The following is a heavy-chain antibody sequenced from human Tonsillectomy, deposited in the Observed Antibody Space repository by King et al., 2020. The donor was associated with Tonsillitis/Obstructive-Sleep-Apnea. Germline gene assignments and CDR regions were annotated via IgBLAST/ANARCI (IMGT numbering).Heavy chain of an antibody. CDR3: ARSPYDSSTDPATWTSWFDP. D-gene: IGHD3-22*01. V-gene: IGHV3-64*01. CDR1: GFTFSSYA. J-gene: IGHJ5*02. Sequence: VQLVESGGGLVQPGGSLRLSCAASGFTFSSYAMHWVRQAPGKGLEYVSAISSNGGSTYYANSVKGRFTISRDNSKNTLYLQMGSLRAEDMAVYYCARSPYDSSTDPATWTSWFDPWGQGTLVTVSS. CDR2: ISSNGGST.